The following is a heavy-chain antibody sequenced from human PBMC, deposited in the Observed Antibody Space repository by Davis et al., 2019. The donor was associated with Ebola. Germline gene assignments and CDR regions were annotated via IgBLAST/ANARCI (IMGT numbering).Heavy chain of an antibody. CDR1: GGSISSYY. CDR3: ARGGARTYYYGSGSYSFVYYFDY. D-gene: IGHD3-10*01. J-gene: IGHJ4*02. V-gene: IGHV4-59*12. CDR2: IYYSGST. Sequence: MPSETLSLTCTVSGGSISSYYWSWIRQPPGKGLEWIGYIYYSGSTNYNPSLKSRVTISVDTSKNQFSLKLSSVTAADTAVYYCARGGARTYYYGSGSYSFVYYFDYWGQGTLVTVSS.